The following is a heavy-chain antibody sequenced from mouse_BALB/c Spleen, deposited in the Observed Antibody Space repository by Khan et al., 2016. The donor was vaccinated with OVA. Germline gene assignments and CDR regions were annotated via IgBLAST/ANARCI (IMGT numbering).Heavy chain of an antibody. CDR3: APVGNYYGSFAY. D-gene: IGHD1-1*01. Sequence: VQLQQSGPELVKPGASVKMSCKASGYTFTSYVMHWVKQKPGLGLEWIGYIYPFNDDTKYNEKFKGKATLTSDKSSSTAYMELSSLTSEDSAVYYWAPVGNYYGSFAYWGQGTLVTVSA. CDR2: IYPFNDDT. CDR1: GYTFTSYV. J-gene: IGHJ3*01. V-gene: IGHV1S136*01.